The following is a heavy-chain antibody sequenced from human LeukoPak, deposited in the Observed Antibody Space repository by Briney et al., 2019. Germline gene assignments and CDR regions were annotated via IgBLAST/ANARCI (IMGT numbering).Heavy chain of an antibody. CDR3: ARGGLTSAFMDV. V-gene: IGHV1-18*01. CDR1: GYTFTDYG. J-gene: IGHJ6*04. D-gene: IGHD4/OR15-4a*01. CDR2: ITGYNDNT. Sequence: ASVKVSCKASGYTFTDYGVTWVRQAPGQGLEWMGWITGYNDNTNYAQNLQGRLTMTADTSTTTSYMELRSLTSDDTAVYYCARGGLTSAFMDVWGKGTTVTVSP.